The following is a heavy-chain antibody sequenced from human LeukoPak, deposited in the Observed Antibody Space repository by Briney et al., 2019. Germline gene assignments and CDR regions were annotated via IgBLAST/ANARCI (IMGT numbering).Heavy chain of an antibody. D-gene: IGHD2-15*01. CDR2: ISSSSSYI. CDR1: GFTFSNYN. V-gene: IGHV3-21*01. J-gene: IGHJ4*02. CDR3: ARGARYCSGANCMYYFDY. Sequence: GGSLRLSCAASGFTFSNYNMNWVRQAPGKGLEWVSSISSSSSYIYYADSVKGRFTISRDNAKNSLYLQMNSLRTEDTAVYYCARGARYCSGANCMYYFDYWGQGTLVTVSS.